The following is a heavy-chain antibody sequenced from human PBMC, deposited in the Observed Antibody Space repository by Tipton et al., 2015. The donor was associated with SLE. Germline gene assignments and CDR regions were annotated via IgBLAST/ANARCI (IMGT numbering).Heavy chain of an antibody. D-gene: IGHD3-16*02. Sequence: SLRLSCAASGFTFNSYSMNWVRQAPGKGLEWVSYISGSSNTIYYADSVKGRFTISRDNSNNSLSLQMNSLRTEDTALYYCAKAIISSFYFYATDVWGQGTTVTVSS. J-gene: IGHJ6*02. V-gene: IGHV3-48*04. CDR2: ISGSSNTI. CDR3: AKAIISSFYFYATDV. CDR1: GFTFNSYS.